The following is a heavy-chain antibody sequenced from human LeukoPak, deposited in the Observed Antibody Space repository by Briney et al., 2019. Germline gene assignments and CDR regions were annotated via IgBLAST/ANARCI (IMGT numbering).Heavy chain of an antibody. CDR1: GFTFSNYG. CDR3: AKNQDAGYSSSCLDY. Sequence: AGGSLRLSCAASGFTFSNYGMHWVRQAPGKGLEWVAVISYDGSNKYYADSVKGRFTISRDNSKNTLYLQMNSRRAEDTAVYYCAKNQDAGYSSSCLDYWGQGTLVTVSS. J-gene: IGHJ4*02. CDR2: ISYDGSNK. D-gene: IGHD6-13*01. V-gene: IGHV3-30*18.